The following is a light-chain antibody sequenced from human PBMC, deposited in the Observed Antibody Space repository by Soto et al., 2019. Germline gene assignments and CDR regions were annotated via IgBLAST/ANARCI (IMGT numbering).Light chain of an antibody. CDR2: EVA. Sequence: SVLTQPASVSPSPGQSITISCPGTSSDVGGYNFVSWYQQHPGKAPQLMIYEVASRPSGVSNRFSGSKSGNTASLTISGLQAEDEADYYCNSYTTSSTLVFGTGTKVTVL. J-gene: IGLJ1*01. CDR3: NSYTTSSTLV. V-gene: IGLV2-14*03. CDR1: SSDVGGYNF.